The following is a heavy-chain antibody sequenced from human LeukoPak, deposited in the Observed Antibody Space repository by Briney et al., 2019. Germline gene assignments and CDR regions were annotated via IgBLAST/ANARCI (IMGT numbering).Heavy chain of an antibody. D-gene: IGHD3-22*01. CDR3: AITDSGYYSRLY. CDR1: GYAFTNYF. CDR2: LNPSGGST. Sequence: GAAVTVSFKASGYAFTNYFIHWGRQAPGQGREGLGVLNPSGGSTSYSQKFQGRGTITSDTSTSTVYMELSSLRSEAPAVYYCAITDSGYYSRLYWGQGTLVTVSS. V-gene: IGHV1-46*01. J-gene: IGHJ4*02.